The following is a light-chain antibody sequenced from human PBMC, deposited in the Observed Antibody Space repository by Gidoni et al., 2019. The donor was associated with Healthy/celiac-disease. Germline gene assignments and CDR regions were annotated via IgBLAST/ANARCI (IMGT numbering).Light chain of an antibody. V-gene: IGKV3-20*01. J-gene: IGKJ2*01. CDR1: VSSSY. CDR2: GAS. CDR3: QQYGSSSYT. Sequence: VSSSYLAWYQQKPSQAPRLLIYGASSRATGIPDRFSGSGSGTDFTLTISRLEPEDFAVYYCQQYGSSSYTFGQGTKLEIK.